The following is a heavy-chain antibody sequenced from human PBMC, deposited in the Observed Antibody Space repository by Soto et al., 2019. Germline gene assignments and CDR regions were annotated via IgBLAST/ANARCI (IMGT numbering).Heavy chain of an antibody. CDR3: ARQGFGPLPGLVDG. D-gene: IGHD3-10*01. V-gene: IGHV4-59*08. CDR2: VHHSWGS. J-gene: IGHJ6*02. CDR1: GGSFSSYY. Sequence: SETLSLTCTVSGGSFSSYYWGWIRQPPGKEMEWIGYVHHSWGSAYNPSLQSRVAISLDTSKSQFSLKLTSVTATDTAVYYCARQGFGPLPGLVDGWGQGTTVTVSS.